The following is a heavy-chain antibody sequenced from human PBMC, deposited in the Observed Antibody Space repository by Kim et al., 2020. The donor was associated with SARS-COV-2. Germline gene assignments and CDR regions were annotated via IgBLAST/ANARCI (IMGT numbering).Heavy chain of an antibody. V-gene: IGHV4-39*01. D-gene: IGHD3-16*02. J-gene: IGHJ4*02. CDR3: ARQRPPFYDYVWGSYRYPFDY. CDR1: GGSISSSSYY. Sequence: SETLSLTCTVSGGSISSSSYYWGWIRQPPGKGLEWIGSIYYSGSTYYNPSLKSRVTISVDTSKNQFSLKLSSVTAADTAVYYCARQRPPFYDYVWGSYRYPFDYWGQGTRVTVSS. CDR2: IYYSGST.